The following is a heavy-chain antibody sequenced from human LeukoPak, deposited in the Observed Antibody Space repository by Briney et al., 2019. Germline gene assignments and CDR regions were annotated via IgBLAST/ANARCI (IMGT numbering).Heavy chain of an antibody. D-gene: IGHD3-22*01. CDR2: IYYSGST. CDR1: GGSISSSSYY. CDR3: ARDYTMTHAFDI. Sequence: SETLSLTXTVSGGSISSSSYYWGWIRQPPGKGLEWIGSIYYSGSTYYNPSLKSRVTISVDTSKNQFFLKLNSVTAADTALYYCARDYTMTHAFDIWGQGTLVTVSS. V-gene: IGHV4-39*07. J-gene: IGHJ3*02.